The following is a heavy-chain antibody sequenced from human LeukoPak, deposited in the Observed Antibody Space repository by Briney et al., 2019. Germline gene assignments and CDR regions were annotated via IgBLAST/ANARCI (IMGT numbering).Heavy chain of an antibody. CDR3: ARLLDNDSSGDPDTFDM. J-gene: IGHJ3*02. V-gene: IGHV4-59*11. CDR1: GGSISSHY. Sequence: PSETLSLTCTVSGGSISSHYWSWIRQPPGKGPEWIGFIYYSGRTKYNPSLQSRVTISVDTSENNFSLKLTSVTAADTAVYYCARLLDNDSSGDPDTFDMWGQGTVVTVSS. D-gene: IGHD3-22*01. CDR2: IYYSGRT.